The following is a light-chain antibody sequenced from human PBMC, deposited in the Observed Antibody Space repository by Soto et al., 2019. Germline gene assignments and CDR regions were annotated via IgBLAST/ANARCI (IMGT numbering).Light chain of an antibody. V-gene: IGKV3-11*01. CDR1: QSISNS. CDR3: QQRGEWPPGAT. J-gene: IGKJ5*01. CDR2: DAS. Sequence: EIVLTQSPATLSFSPGERXXLXXXXIQSISNSLAWYQQKPGQAPRLLVYDASDRATGIPARFSGSWSGTDFTLTISSLEPEDFAVYYCQQRGEWPPGATFGQGTRLEIK.